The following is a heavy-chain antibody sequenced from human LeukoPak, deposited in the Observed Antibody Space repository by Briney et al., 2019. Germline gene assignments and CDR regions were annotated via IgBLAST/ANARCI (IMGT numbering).Heavy chain of an antibody. V-gene: IGHV4-4*07. CDR2: IYTSGST. Sequence: PSQTLSLTCTVSGGSISSYYWSWIWQPAGKGLEWIARIYTSGSTNYNPSLKSRVTMSVDTSKNQFSLKLSSVTAADTAVYYCARVDSSGWRGYYFDYWGQGTLVTVSS. CDR3: ARVDSSGWRGYYFDY. J-gene: IGHJ4*02. D-gene: IGHD6-19*01. CDR1: GGSISSYY.